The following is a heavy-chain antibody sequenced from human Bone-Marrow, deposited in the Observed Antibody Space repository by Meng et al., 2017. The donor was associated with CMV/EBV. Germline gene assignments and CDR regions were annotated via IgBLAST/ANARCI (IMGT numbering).Heavy chain of an antibody. Sequence: GGSLKTPLAAAGSAFSTYDLHWVRQATGKGLEWVSAIGTAGDTYYPGSVKGRLTISRENAKNSLYLQMNSLRAGDTAVYYCARGAPGFKKGWQLVVDYYYGMDVWGQGTTVTVSS. D-gene: IGHD6-6*01. J-gene: IGHJ6*02. V-gene: IGHV3-13*01. CDR1: GSAFSTYD. CDR2: IGTAGDT. CDR3: ARGAPGFKKGWQLVVDYYYGMDV.